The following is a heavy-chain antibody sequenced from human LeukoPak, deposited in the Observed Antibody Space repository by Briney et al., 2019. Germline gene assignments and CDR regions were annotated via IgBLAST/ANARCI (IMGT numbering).Heavy chain of an antibody. CDR3: AKPISGGWYSFDY. Sequence: GGSLRLSCAASGLTFSSYAMSWVRQAPGKGLEWVSAISGSGGSTYSADSVKGRFTISRDNSKNTLYLQINSLRAEDTAVYYCAKPISGGWYSFDYWGQGTLVTVSS. J-gene: IGHJ4*02. D-gene: IGHD6-19*01. V-gene: IGHV3-23*01. CDR2: ISGSGGST. CDR1: GLTFSSYA.